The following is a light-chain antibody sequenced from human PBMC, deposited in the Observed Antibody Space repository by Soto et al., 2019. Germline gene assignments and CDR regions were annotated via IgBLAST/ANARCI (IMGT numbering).Light chain of an antibody. Sequence: SVLTQPPSVSEAPRQRVTISCSGGSSNIGNNAVNWYQQLPGKAPKLLIYYDDLLPSGVSDRFSGSKSGTSASLAISGLQSEDEADYYCAAWDDSLNGYVFGTGTKVTVL. CDR2: YDD. J-gene: IGLJ1*01. CDR1: SSNIGNNA. CDR3: AAWDDSLNGYV. V-gene: IGLV1-36*01.